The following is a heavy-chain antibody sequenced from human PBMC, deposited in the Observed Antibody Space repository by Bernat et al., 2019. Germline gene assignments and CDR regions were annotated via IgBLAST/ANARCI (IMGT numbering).Heavy chain of an antibody. CDR2: INHDGSEK. CDR1: GFTFSTYW. J-gene: IGHJ4*02. V-gene: IGHV3-7*03. D-gene: IGHD3-22*01. Sequence: EVQLVESGGGLVQPGGSLRLSCAASGFTFSTYWMSWVRQAPGKGLEWVANINHDGSEKYYVDSVKGRFTISRDNAKNSLYLQMNSLRAEDTAVYYCARDYYDSSGYYCNFDYWGQGTLVTVSS. CDR3: ARDYYDSSGYYCNFDY.